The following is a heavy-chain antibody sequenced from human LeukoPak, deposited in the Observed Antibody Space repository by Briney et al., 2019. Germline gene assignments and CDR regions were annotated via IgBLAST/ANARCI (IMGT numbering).Heavy chain of an antibody. D-gene: IGHD2-15*01. J-gene: IGHJ4*02. Sequence: GGSLRLSCAASGFTFSDYYMSWIRQAPGKGLEWVSYISSSGSTIYYADSVKGRFTISRDNARNSLYLQMNNLRADDTAVYYCTRANYCLDYWGQRTLVTVSS. CDR1: GFTFSDYY. V-gene: IGHV3-11*01. CDR3: TRANYCLDY. CDR2: ISSSGSTI.